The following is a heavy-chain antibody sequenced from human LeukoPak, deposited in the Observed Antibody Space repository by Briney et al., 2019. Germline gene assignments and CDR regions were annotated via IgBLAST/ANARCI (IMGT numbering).Heavy chain of an antibody. CDR2: INWNGGST. CDR3: ARRAGAYSHPYDY. D-gene: IGHD4/OR15-4a*01. V-gene: IGHV3-20*04. Sequence: GGSLRLSCAASGFTFDDYGMSWVRQAPGKGLEWVPGINWNGGSTYYADSVKGRFTISRDNSKNTLYLQMNSLRADDTAVYYCARRAGAYSHPYDYWGQGTLVTVSS. CDR1: GFTFDDYG. J-gene: IGHJ4*02.